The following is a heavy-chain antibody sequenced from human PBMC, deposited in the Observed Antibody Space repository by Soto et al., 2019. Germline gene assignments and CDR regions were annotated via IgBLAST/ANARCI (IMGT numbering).Heavy chain of an antibody. D-gene: IGHD6-13*01. Sequence: GGSLRLSCAASGFTFSSYAMSWVRQAPGKGLEWVSAISGSGGSTYYADSVKGRFTISRDNSKNTLYLQMNSLRAEDTAVYYCATPRPLSSSWYYNWIDPWGQGTLVTVSS. CDR2: ISGSGGST. CDR1: GFTFSSYA. V-gene: IGHV3-23*01. CDR3: ATPRPLSSSWYYNWIDP. J-gene: IGHJ5*02.